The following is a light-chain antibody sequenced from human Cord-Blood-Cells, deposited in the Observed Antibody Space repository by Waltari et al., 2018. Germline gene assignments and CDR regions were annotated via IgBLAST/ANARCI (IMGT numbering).Light chain of an antibody. CDR2: ANS. CDR3: QSYDSSLGGSV. CDR1: SSNIGAGYD. Sequence: QSVLTQPPSVSGAPGQRVTISCTGSSSNIGAGYDVHWYQQLPGTAPKLLIYANSSRPPGVPSRFAGSKSGASASLAISGRQAEDEADYYCQSYDSSLGGSVFGGGTKLTVL. J-gene: IGLJ2*01. V-gene: IGLV1-40*01.